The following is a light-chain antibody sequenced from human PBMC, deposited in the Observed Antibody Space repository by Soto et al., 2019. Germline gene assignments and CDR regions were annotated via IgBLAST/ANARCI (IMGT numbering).Light chain of an antibody. CDR2: QTS. CDR1: QGIGDT. J-gene: IGKJ1*01. V-gene: IGKV3D-15*01. Sequence: VMTQSPSTLSVSPGEGVTLSCRANQGIGDTLAWYQHKPGQTPRLLIYQTSIRAAGIPARFSASGTGTDFTLTISSLQPEDFATYSCQQSYSNTWTFGQGTKVDIK. CDR3: QQSYSNTWT.